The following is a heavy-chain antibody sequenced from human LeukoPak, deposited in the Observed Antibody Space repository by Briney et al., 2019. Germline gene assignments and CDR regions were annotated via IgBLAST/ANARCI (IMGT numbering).Heavy chain of an antibody. Sequence: PGGSQRLFCAASGFTFDDYGMGWVRQAPGKGLEWVPGFNWNGGSTGYADSVKGRFTISRDNAKNSLYLQMNSLRAEDTALYYCARDRGGLSSGWNFDYWGQGTLVTVSS. D-gene: IGHD6-19*01. CDR1: GFTFDDYG. CDR2: FNWNGGST. J-gene: IGHJ4*02. CDR3: ARDRGGLSSGWNFDY. V-gene: IGHV3-20*04.